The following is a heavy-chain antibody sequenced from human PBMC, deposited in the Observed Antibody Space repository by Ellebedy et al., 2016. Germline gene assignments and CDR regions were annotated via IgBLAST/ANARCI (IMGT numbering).Heavy chain of an antibody. CDR1: GYRFTSYW. CDR2: IYPGDFDT. J-gene: IGHJ4*02. V-gene: IGHV5-51*01. D-gene: IGHD3-9*01. Sequence: GESLKISXKSSGYRFTSYWIGWVRQKPGQGLEWMGIIYPGDFDTRYSPSLEGRVTISVDWSINTAYLQWSSLKASDTAMYYCARTDWLLSEYYFDYWGQGTLVTVSS. CDR3: ARTDWLLSEYYFDY.